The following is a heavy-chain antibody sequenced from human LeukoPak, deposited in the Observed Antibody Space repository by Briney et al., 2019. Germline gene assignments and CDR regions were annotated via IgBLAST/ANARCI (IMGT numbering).Heavy chain of an antibody. D-gene: IGHD6-19*01. CDR2: ISYDGSNK. CDR3: ARAHIAVAGTGYYYYGMDV. V-gene: IGHV3-30-3*01. Sequence: QTGGSPRLSCAASGFTFSSYAMHWVRQAPGKGLEWVAVISYDGSNKYYADSVKGRFTISRDNSKNTLYLQMNSLRAEDTAVYYCARAHIAVAGTGYYYYGMDVWGQGTTVTVSS. CDR1: GFTFSSYA. J-gene: IGHJ6*02.